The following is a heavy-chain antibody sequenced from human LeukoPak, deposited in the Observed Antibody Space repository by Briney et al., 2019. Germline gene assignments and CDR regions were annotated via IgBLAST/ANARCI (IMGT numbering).Heavy chain of an antibody. V-gene: IGHV4-39*01. CDR2: IYYSGST. J-gene: IGHJ5*02. CDR3: ARVMVRGNGNWFDP. CDR1: GGSTSSDSYY. D-gene: IGHD3-10*01. Sequence: SETLSLTCTVSGGSTSSDSYYWGWIRQPPGKGLEWIGSIYYSGSTYYNPSLKSRVTISVDTSKNQFSLKLSSVTAADTAVYYCARVMVRGNGNWFDPWGQGTLVTVSS.